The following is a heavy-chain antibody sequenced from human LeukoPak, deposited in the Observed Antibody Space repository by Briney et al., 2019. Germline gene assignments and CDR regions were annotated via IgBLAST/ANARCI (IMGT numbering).Heavy chain of an antibody. CDR3: AKGGLTGAEYYYYYGMDV. J-gene: IGHJ6*02. D-gene: IGHD3-10*01. CDR2: ISYDGSNK. V-gene: IGHV3-30*04. CDR1: GFTFSSYA. Sequence: PGGSLRLSCAASGFTFSSYAMHWVRQAPGKGLEWVAVISYDGSNKYYADSVKGRFTISRDNSKNTLYLQMNSLRAEDTAVYYCAKGGLTGAEYYYYYGMDVWGQGTTVTVSS.